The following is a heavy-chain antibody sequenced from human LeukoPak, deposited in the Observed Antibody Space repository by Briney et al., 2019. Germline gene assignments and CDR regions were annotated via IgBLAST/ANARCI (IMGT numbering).Heavy chain of an antibody. CDR3: ATSRGLDWLFHY. Sequence: GASVKVSCKASGYTFTSYDTNWVRQATGQGLEWMGWMNPNSGNTGYAQKFQGRVTMTRNTSISTAYMELSSLRSEDTAVYYCATSRGLDWLFHYWGQGTLVTVSS. J-gene: IGHJ4*02. CDR1: GYTFTSYD. CDR2: MNPNSGNT. V-gene: IGHV1-8*01. D-gene: IGHD3-9*01.